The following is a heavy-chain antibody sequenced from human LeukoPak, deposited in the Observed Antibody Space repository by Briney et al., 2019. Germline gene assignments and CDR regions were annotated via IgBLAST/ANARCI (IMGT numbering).Heavy chain of an antibody. Sequence: GGSLRLSCAASGFTFSSYAMSWVRQAPGKGLEWVSAISGSGGSTYYADSVKGRFTISRDNSKNTLYLQMNSLRAEDTAVSYCAKEGYSYGYRELNWFDPWGQGTLVTVSS. CDR3: AKEGYSYGYRELNWFDP. V-gene: IGHV3-23*01. J-gene: IGHJ5*02. CDR2: ISGSGGST. D-gene: IGHD5-18*01. CDR1: GFTFSSYA.